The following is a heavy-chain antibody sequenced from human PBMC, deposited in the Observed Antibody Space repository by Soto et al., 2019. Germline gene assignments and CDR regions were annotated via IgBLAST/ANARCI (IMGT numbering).Heavy chain of an antibody. CDR1: GFTFNTFG. CDR2: ISYAGSDK. J-gene: IGHJ4*02. V-gene: IGHV3-30*18. CDR3: AKSPNFYCSSYHCYKYYFDY. D-gene: IGHD2-2*01. Sequence: GGSLRLSCAASGFTFNTFGMHWVRQAPGKGLEWVAVISYAGSDKYYSDSVRGRFTISRDNSMNTLYLQMNSLRTEDTAVYYCAKSPNFYCSSYHCYKYYFDYWGQGTLVTVS.